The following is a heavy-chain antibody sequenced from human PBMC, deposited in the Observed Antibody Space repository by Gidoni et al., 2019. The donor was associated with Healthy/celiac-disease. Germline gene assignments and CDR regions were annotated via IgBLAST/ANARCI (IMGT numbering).Heavy chain of an antibody. D-gene: IGHD3-22*01. CDR2: IWYDGSNK. CDR1: GFTFSSYG. J-gene: IGHJ4*02. Sequence: QVQLVESGGGVVQPGRSLRLSCAASGFTFSSYGMHWVRQAPGKGLEWVAVIWYDGSNKYYADSVKGRFTISRDNSKNTLYLQMNSLRAEDTAVYYCARADDSSGYFDYWGQGTLVTVSS. V-gene: IGHV3-33*01. CDR3: ARADDSSGYFDY.